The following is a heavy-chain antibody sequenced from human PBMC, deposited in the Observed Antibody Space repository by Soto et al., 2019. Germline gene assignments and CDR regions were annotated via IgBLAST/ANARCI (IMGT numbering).Heavy chain of an antibody. CDR1: GFTFSMNS. CDR2: ISSSSSFI. D-gene: IGHD3-22*01. CDR3: AKDSYDSSSYSMDY. Sequence: GGSLRLSCVASGFTFSMNSMNWVRQAPGKGLEWVSSISSSSSFIYYADSLKGRFTVSRDNAKNSLYLVINSLRAEDTAVYYCAKDSYDSSSYSMDYWGTGTLVTVSS. J-gene: IGHJ4*02. V-gene: IGHV3-21*01.